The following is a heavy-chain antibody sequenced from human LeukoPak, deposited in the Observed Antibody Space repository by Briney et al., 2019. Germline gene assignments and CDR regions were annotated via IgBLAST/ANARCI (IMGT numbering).Heavy chain of an antibody. CDR3: ARGGQRVVVITNY. V-gene: IGHV1-46*01. CDR1: GHTFINYA. J-gene: IGHJ4*02. D-gene: IGHD3-22*01. Sequence: GASVKVSCKASGHTFINYAIHWVRQAPGQGLEWMGIINPSGGSTSYAQKFQGRVTMTRDTSTSTVYMELSSLRSEDTAVYYCARGGQRVVVITNYWGQGTLVTVSS. CDR2: INPSGGST.